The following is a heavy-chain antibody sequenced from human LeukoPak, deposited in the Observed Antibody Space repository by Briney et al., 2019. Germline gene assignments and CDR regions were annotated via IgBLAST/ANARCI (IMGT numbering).Heavy chain of an antibody. CDR1: GFTFSSYG. CDR2: IRYDGSNK. V-gene: IGHV3-30*02. CDR3: AKDQAPPSPYSSGWYAAFDI. D-gene: IGHD6-19*01. J-gene: IGHJ3*02. Sequence: GGSLRLSCAASGFTFSSYGMHWVRQAPGKGLEWVAFIRYDGSNKYYADSVKGRFTISRDNSKNTLYLQMNSLRAEDTAVYYCAKDQAPPSPYSSGWYAAFDIWGQGTMVTVSS.